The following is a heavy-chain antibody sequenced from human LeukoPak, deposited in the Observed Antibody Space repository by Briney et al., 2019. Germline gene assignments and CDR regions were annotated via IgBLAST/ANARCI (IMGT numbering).Heavy chain of an antibody. V-gene: IGHV3-23*01. J-gene: IGHJ3*02. D-gene: IGHD2-21*02. CDR1: GFTFSSYA. Sequence: GGSLRLSCAASGFTFSSYAMSWVRQAPGNGLEWVSAISGSGGSTYYADSVKGRFTISRDNSKNTLYLQMNSLRVEDTAVYYCARGCGGDCFDAFDIWGRGTMVTVSS. CDR3: ARGCGGDCFDAFDI. CDR2: ISGSGGST.